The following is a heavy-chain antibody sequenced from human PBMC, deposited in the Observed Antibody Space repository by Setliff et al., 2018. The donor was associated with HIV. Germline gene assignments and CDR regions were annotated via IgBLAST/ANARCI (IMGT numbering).Heavy chain of an antibody. D-gene: IGHD5-12*01. Sequence: PGGSLRLSCAASGFIFSDYYMSWIRQAPGKGLEWVSYISPSGTYIHYADSLKGRFTISRDNAKNSLVLQMSGLRAGDTAVYYCARGGGYENGDYHNYGMDVWGRGTTVTVSS. V-gene: IGHV3-11*06. CDR3: ARGGGYENGDYHNYGMDV. CDR2: ISPSGTYI. CDR1: GFIFSDYY. J-gene: IGHJ6*02.